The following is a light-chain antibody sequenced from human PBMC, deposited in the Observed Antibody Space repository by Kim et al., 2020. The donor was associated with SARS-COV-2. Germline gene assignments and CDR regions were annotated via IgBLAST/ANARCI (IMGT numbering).Light chain of an antibody. V-gene: IGKV1-9*01. CDR2: PAS. CDR3: QQLSTYPRT. CDR1: QDISSY. J-gene: IGKJ1*01. Sequence: DIQLTQSPSFLSTSVGDRVTITCRASQDISSYLAWYQQKPGKAPRLLIYPASTLQSGVPSRFSGSGSGTEFTLTISSLQPEDFATYYCQQLSTYPRTFGQGTKVDIK.